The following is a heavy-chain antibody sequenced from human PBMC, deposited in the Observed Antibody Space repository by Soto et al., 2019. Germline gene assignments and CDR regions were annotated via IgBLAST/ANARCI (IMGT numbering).Heavy chain of an antibody. Sequence: GASVKVSCKASGYTFTSYYMHWVRQAPGQGLEWMGIINPSGGSTSYAQKFQGRVTMTRDTSTSTVYMELSSLRSEDTAVYYCARESTPAVVVGATQYYFDYWGQGTLVTVSS. CDR1: GYTFTSYY. J-gene: IGHJ4*02. V-gene: IGHV1-46*03. CDR3: ARESTPAVVVGATQYYFDY. D-gene: IGHD2-15*01. CDR2: INPSGGST.